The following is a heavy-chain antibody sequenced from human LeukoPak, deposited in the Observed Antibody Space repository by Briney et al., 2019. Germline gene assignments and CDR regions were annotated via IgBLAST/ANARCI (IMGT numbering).Heavy chain of an antibody. J-gene: IGHJ2*01. D-gene: IGHD6-19*01. CDR1: GYSISSGYY. CDR2: IYHSGST. V-gene: IGHV4-38-2*02. Sequence: SETLSLTCTVSGYSISSGYYWGWIRQPPGKGLEWIGSIYHSGSTYYNPSLKSRVTISVDTSKNQFSLKLRSMTAADTAVYYCASTPLAVAGTPYWYFDLWGRGTLVTVSS. CDR3: ASTPLAVAGTPYWYFDL.